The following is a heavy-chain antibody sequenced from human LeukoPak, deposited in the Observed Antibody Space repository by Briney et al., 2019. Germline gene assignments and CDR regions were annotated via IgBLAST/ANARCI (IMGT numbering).Heavy chain of an antibody. CDR3: TRHPYFNILTGYYAVFDY. CDR2: IYPADSDT. J-gene: IGHJ4*02. D-gene: IGHD3-9*01. V-gene: IGHV5-51*01. Sequence: GQSLKISCKGSGYSFTSHWTGWVRQLPGKGLEWMGIIYPADSDTKYSPSFQGQVTISADKSINTAYLQWSGLKVSDTAIYYCTRHPYFNILTGYYAVFDYWGQGTLVTVSS. CDR1: GYSFTSHW.